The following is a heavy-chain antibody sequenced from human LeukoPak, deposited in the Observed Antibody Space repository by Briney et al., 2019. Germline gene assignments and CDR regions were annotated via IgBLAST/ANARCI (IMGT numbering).Heavy chain of an antibody. D-gene: IGHD3-10*01. CDR1: GGSISSSGYY. CDR2: IYYSGIT. Sequence: SETLSLTCTVSGGSISSSGYYWGWIRQSPGEGLEWIGNIYYSGITYYNPSLKSRVTISADTSKNQFSVKLSSVTAADTAVYYCARDRYYYGSGKEGWFDPWGQGTLVTVSS. V-gene: IGHV4-39*02. CDR3: ARDRYYYGSGKEGWFDP. J-gene: IGHJ5*02.